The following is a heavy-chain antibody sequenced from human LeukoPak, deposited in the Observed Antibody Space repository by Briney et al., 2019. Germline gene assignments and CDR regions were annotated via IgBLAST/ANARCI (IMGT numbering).Heavy chain of an antibody. V-gene: IGHV3-23*01. D-gene: IGHD2-15*01. J-gene: IGHJ4*02. CDR3: AKEGALVAATRPYYFDY. Sequence: ETLSLTCTVSGGSISSYYWSWIRQPPGKGLEWVSAISGSGGSTYYADSVKGRFTISRDNSKNTLYLQMNSLRAEDTAVYYCAKEGALVAATRPYYFDYWGQGTLVTVSS. CDR2: ISGSGGST. CDR1: GGSISSYY.